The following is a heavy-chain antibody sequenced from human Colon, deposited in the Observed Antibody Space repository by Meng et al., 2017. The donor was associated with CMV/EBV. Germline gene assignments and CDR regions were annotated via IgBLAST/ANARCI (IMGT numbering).Heavy chain of an antibody. V-gene: IGHV1-18*01. D-gene: IGHD3-3*01. J-gene: IGHJ4*02. CDR3: ARGVRRIFGVVLILPFDH. Sequence: ASVKVSCKTSGYNFASYGITWVRQAPGQGLEWMGWITTDKGKTNYAQKFQGRVTMTTDTSTNTTYMELRSLRSDDTAVYYCARGVRRIFGVVLILPFDHWGRGTLVTVSS. CDR1: GYNFASYG. CDR2: ITTDKGKT.